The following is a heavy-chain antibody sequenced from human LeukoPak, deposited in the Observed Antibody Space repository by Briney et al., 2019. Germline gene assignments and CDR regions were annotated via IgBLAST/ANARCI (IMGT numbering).Heavy chain of an antibody. Sequence: SETLSLTCGVSGYSISSGYYWGWLRQPPGKGLEWIVTIYHSGSTYYNPSLKSRVTISVDTSKTQFPLKLTSVTAADTAVYFCASSTAVVKAKKFQEWGQGTLVTVSS. CDR1: GYSISSGYY. D-gene: IGHD1-26*01. J-gene: IGHJ1*01. V-gene: IGHV4-38-2*01. CDR3: ASSTAVVKAKKFQE. CDR2: IYHSGST.